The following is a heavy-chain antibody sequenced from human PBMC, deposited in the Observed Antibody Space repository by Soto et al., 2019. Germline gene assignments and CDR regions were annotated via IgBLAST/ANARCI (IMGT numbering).Heavy chain of an antibody. V-gene: IGHV1-69*13. J-gene: IGHJ4*02. CDR2: IIPIFGTA. Sequence: SVKVSCKASGCTFSSYAISWVRQAPGQGLEWMGGIIPIFGTANYAQKFQGRVTITADEYTSTAYMELSSLRSDATDVSYCARPAQTNGWNGFGADKYYFDFWGQGTLVTVSS. D-gene: IGHD1-1*01. CDR3: ARPAQTNGWNGFGADKYYFDF. CDR1: GCTFSSYA.